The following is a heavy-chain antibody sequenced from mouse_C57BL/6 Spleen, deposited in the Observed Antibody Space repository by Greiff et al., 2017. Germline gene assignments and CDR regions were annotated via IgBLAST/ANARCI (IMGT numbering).Heavy chain of an antibody. V-gene: IGHV1-80*01. D-gene: IGHD4-1*01. Sequence: QVQLQQPGAELVKPGASVKISCKASGYAFSSYWMNWVKQRPGQGLEWIGQIYPGDGDTNYNGKFKGKATLTADKSASTAYMPLSSLTSEVSAVYFCARSELGQFAYWGQGTLVTVAA. CDR3: ARSELGQFAY. J-gene: IGHJ3*01. CDR1: GYAFSSYW. CDR2: IYPGDGDT.